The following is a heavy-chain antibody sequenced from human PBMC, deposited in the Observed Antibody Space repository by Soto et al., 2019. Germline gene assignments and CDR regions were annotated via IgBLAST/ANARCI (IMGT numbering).Heavy chain of an antibody. CDR1: GGSISSGGYY. J-gene: IGHJ5*02. V-gene: IGHV4-31*03. D-gene: IGHD3-22*01. CDR2: IYYSGST. CDR3: ARGYYYDSSGYYYHWFDP. Sequence: TLSLTCTVSGGSISSGGYYWSWIRQHPGKGLEWIGYIYYSGSTYYNPSLKSRVTISVDTSKNQFSLKLSPVTAADTAVYYCARGYYYDSSGYYYHWFDPWGQGTLVTVSS.